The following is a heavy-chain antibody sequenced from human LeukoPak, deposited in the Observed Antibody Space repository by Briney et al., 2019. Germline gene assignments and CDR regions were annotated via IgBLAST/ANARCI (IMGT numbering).Heavy chain of an antibody. CDR1: GGSFSGYY. Sequence: PSETLSLTCAVYGGSFSGYYWSWIRQPPGKGLEWIGEINHSGSTNYNPSLKSRVTISVDTSKNQFSLKLSSVTAADTAVYYCARADYGSGSYFPPNWFDPWGQGTLVTVSS. V-gene: IGHV4-34*01. D-gene: IGHD3-10*01. CDR3: ARADYGSGSYFPPNWFDP. J-gene: IGHJ5*02. CDR2: INHSGST.